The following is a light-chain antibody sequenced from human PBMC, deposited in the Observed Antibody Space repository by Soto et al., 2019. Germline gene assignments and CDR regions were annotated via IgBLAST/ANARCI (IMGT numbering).Light chain of an antibody. V-gene: IGKV3-15*01. CDR3: QEYNNWPPWT. CDR2: GAS. Sequence: EIVMTQSPATLSVSPGERATLSCRASQSVSSNLAWYQQKPGQAPRLLIYGASTRATGIPARFSVSGSGTEFTRTISSLQSEDFAVYYCQEYNNWPPWTFGQGTKVDI. CDR1: QSVSSN. J-gene: IGKJ1*01.